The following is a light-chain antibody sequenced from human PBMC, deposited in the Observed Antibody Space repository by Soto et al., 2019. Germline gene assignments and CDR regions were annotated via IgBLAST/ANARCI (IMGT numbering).Light chain of an antibody. CDR3: SSYTSSSIVV. CDR1: RSDVGGYNY. V-gene: IGLV2-14*01. CDR2: EVS. Sequence: QSALTQPASVSGSPGQSITISCTGTRSDVGGYNYVSWYQQHPGKAPKLMIYEVSNRPSGVSNRFSGSKSGNTASLTISGLQAEDEADYYCSSYTSSSIVVFGGGTQLTVL. J-gene: IGLJ2*01.